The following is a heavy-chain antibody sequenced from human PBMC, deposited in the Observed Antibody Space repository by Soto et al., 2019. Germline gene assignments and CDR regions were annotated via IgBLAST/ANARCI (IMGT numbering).Heavy chain of an antibody. D-gene: IGHD1-26*01. CDR1: GYTFTSYD. CDR3: AREKVGAVDY. J-gene: IGHJ4*02. Sequence: QVQLVQSGAEVKKPGASVKVSCKASGYTFTSYDINWVRQATGQGLEWMGWMNPNSGNTGYAQKFXGXGXMXXHTSISTAYMELSSLRSEDTAVDYCAREKVGAVDYWGQGTLVTVSS. V-gene: IGHV1-8*01. CDR2: MNPNSGNT.